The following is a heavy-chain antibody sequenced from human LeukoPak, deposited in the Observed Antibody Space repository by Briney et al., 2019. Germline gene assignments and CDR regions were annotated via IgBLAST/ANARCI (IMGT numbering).Heavy chain of an antibody. CDR3: ARHFGYDDTSDYQGVPDQ. V-gene: IGHV4-34*01. J-gene: IGHJ4*02. Sequence: SETLSLTCAVYGGSLSGDYWSCIRQPPGKGLEWIGAINHSGSTYYNSSLKSRLTISVDTSKTQFSLKLSYVTAADTAIYYCARHFGYDDTSDYQGVPDQWGQGTLVTVSS. CDR2: INHSGST. CDR1: GGSLSGDY. D-gene: IGHD3-22*01.